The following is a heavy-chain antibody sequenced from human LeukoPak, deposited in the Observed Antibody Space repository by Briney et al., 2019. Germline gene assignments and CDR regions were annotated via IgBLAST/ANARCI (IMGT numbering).Heavy chain of an antibody. CDR2: ISSGGSTV. CDR1: GFTFSNYE. J-gene: IGHJ4*02. Sequence: GGSLRLSCAASGFTFSNYEMHWVRRAPGKGLEWVSHISSGGSTVYYADSVKGRFTVSRDNAKNSLYLQMSSLRAEDTAVYYCARGGSFVEYWGQGTLVSVSS. CDR3: ARGGSFVEY. D-gene: IGHD3-10*01. V-gene: IGHV3-48*03.